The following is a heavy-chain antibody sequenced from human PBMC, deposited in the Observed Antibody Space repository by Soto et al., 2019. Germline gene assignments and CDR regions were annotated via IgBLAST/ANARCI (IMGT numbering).Heavy chain of an antibody. V-gene: IGHV3-7*05. Sequence: EVHLVESGGGLVQPGGSLRLSCAASGFTFSRFWMSWVRQAPGKGLEWVANIKQDGSERYYVDSVKGRFTISRDNAKNSLYLQMNSLRAEDAAVYYCAREQEVLPDYWGQGTLVTVSS. CDR1: GFTFSRFW. CDR3: AREQEVLPDY. J-gene: IGHJ4*02. CDR2: IKQDGSER.